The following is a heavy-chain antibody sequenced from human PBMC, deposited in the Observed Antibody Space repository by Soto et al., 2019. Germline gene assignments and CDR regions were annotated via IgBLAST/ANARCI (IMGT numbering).Heavy chain of an antibody. Sequence: SVKVSCKASGGTFSSYAISWVLRAPGEGLEWMGGIIPIFGTANYAQKFQGRVTITADESTSTAYMELSSLRSEDTAVYYCARRPGIAVAGTTNSAGHFDYWGQGTLVTVSS. CDR2: IIPIFGTA. CDR3: ARRPGIAVAGTTNSAGHFDY. J-gene: IGHJ4*02. V-gene: IGHV1-69*13. D-gene: IGHD6-19*01. CDR1: GGTFSSYA.